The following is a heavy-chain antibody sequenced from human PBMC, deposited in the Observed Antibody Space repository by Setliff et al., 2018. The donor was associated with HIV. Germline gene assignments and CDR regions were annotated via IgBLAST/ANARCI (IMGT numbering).Heavy chain of an antibody. J-gene: IGHJ4*02. Sequence: HPGGSLRLSCAASGFTVSGYYMAWVRQAPGEGLEWVSVIYSGGSTYYADFVEGRFTISRDNSKNTMYLQMNSLRAEDTAVYYCARVGLPYDTNGYYYGRGYIDYWGQGTLVTVSS. D-gene: IGHD3-22*01. CDR2: IYSGGST. CDR1: GFTVSGYY. V-gene: IGHV3-53*01. CDR3: ARVGLPYDTNGYYYGRGYIDY.